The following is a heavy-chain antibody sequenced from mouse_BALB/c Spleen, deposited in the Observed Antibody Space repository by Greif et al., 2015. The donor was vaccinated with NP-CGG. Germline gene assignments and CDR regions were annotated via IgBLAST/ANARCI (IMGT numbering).Heavy chain of an antibody. V-gene: IGHV1-82*01. CDR2: IYPGDGDT. Sequence: VQLQESGPELVKPGASVKISCKASGYAFSSSWMNWVKQRPGQGLEWIGRIYPGDGDTNYNGKFKGKATLTADKSSSTAYMQLSSLTSVDSAVYFCARGVTTTSYYFDYWGQGTTLTVSS. J-gene: IGHJ2*01. CDR1: GYAFSSSW. CDR3: ARGVTTTSYYFDY. D-gene: IGHD2-2*01.